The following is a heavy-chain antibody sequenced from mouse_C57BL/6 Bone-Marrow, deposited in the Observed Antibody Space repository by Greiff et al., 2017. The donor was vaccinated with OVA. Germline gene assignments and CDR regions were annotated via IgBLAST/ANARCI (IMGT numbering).Heavy chain of an antibody. CDR3: ARGIDY. CDR2: ISYDGSN. V-gene: IGHV3-6*01. J-gene: IGHJ2*01. Sequence: EVQLQQSGPGLVKPSQSLSLTCSVTGYSITSGYYWNWIRQFPGNKLEWMGYISYDGSNNYNPYLKNRISITRDTSKNQFFLKLNSVTTEDTATYYCARGIDYWGQGTTLTVSS. CDR1: GYSITSGYY.